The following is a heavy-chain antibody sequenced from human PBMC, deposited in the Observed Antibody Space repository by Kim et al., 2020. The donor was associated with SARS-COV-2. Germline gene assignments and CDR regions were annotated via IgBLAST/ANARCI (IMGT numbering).Heavy chain of an antibody. CDR1: GFTFSGSA. J-gene: IGHJ2*01. V-gene: IGHV3-73*01. CDR3: ISGTYSDL. CDR2: IRNKANSYAT. Sequence: GGSLRLSCAASGFTFSGSAMYWVRQASGKGLEWVGRIRNKANSYATAYAASVKGRFTISRDDSKNMAYLQMNSLKTEDTALYYCISGTYSDLWGRGTLVT. D-gene: IGHD1-26*01.